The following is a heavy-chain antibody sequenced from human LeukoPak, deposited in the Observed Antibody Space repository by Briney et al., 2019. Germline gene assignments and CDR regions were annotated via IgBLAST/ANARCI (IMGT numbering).Heavy chain of an antibody. CDR1: RFTFTAHV. V-gene: IGHV3-30*03. D-gene: IGHD2-8*02. J-gene: IGHJ4*02. CDR2: ISYEESNK. Sequence: QSGRSPRVSCADRRFTFTAHVMHRGRQAPGRGLEWVAVISYEESNKYYADSVKGRFTISRDNYKNTLYLQMNSLRADDTTVYYCGNGIARSYSTAASCCWGQGTLVTVSS. CDR3: GNGIARSYSTAASCC.